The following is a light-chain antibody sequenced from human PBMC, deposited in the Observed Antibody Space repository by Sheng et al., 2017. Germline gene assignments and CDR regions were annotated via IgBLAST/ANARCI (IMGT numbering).Light chain of an antibody. CDR3: QHYMMRST. Sequence: DIQMTQSPSSLSASVGDRVTITCRASQSITTYLNWYQQKPGKAPKLLIYAASSLQSGVPSRFSGSGSGTDFTLTISSLQPDDSATYYCQHYMMRSTFGQGTKLEIK. J-gene: IGKJ2*01. CDR1: QSITTY. CDR2: AAS. V-gene: IGKV1-39*01.